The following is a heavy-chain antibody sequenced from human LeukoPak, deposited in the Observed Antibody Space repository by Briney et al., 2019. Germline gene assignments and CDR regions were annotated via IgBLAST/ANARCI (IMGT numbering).Heavy chain of an antibody. D-gene: IGHD1-7*01. CDR1: GGSISSGGYY. Sequence: SETLCLTCTVSGGSISSGGYYWSWIRQHPGKGLEWIGYIYYSGSTYYNPSLRSRVTISIDTSKNQFSLKLTSVTAADTAVYYCARGSNWNYGPPFDYWGQGTLVTVSS. CDR3: ARGSNWNYGPPFDY. J-gene: IGHJ4*02. CDR2: IYYSGST. V-gene: IGHV4-31*03.